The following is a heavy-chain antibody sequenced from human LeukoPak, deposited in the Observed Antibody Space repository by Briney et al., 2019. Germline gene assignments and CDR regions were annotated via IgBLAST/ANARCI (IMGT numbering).Heavy chain of an antibody. CDR3: ARGVSWAFDI. CDR1: GGTFSSYA. D-gene: IGHD2-8*01. J-gene: IGHJ3*02. CDR2: IIPIFGTA. Sequence: SVXXSCKASGGTFSSYAISWVRQAPGQGLEWMGRIIPIFGTANYEQKFQGTLTITTHESTSTAYIELSSLRSEDTAVYYCARGVSWAFDIWGQGTMVTVSS. V-gene: IGHV1-69*05.